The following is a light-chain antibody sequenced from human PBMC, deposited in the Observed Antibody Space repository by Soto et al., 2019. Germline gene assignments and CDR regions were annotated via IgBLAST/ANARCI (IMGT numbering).Light chain of an antibody. V-gene: IGLV2-11*01. CDR1: SSDVGGYNY. CDR3: CSYAGSYSV. J-gene: IGLJ2*01. Sequence: QSVLTQPRSVSGSPGQSVTISCTGTSSDVGGYNYVSWYQQHPGKAPKLMIYDVSKRPSGVPDRFSGSKSGNTASLTISELQAEDEADYYCCSYAGSYSVFGGGTKLTVL. CDR2: DVS.